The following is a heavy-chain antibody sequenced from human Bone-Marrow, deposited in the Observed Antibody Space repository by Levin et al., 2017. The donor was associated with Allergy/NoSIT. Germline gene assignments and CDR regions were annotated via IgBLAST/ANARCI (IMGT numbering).Heavy chain of an antibody. J-gene: IGHJ4*02. V-gene: IGHV4-39*01. CDR3: ARQHQQQLVHFDY. Sequence: SQTLSLTCTVSGGSISSSSYYWGWIRQPPGKGLEWIGSIYYSGSTYYNPSLKSRVTISVDTSKNQFSLKLSSVTAADTAVYYCARQHQQQLVHFDYWGQGTLVTVSS. D-gene: IGHD6-13*01. CDR1: GGSISSSSYY. CDR2: IYYSGST.